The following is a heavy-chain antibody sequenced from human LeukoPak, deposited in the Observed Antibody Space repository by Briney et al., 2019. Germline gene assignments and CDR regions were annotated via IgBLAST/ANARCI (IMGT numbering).Heavy chain of an antibody. Sequence: SETLSLTCTVSGGSISSYYWSWIRQPAGKGLEWIGRIYYSGSTYCNPSLKSRVTISVDTSKNQFSLKLSSVTAADTAVYYCARGQQLVNLDYWGQGTLVTVSS. D-gene: IGHD6-13*01. J-gene: IGHJ4*02. CDR3: ARGQQLVNLDY. CDR2: IYYSGST. CDR1: GGSISSYY. V-gene: IGHV4-59*05.